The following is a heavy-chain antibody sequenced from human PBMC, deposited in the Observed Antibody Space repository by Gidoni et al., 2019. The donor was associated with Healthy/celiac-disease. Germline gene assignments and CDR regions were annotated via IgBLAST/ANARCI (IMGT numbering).Heavy chain of an antibody. V-gene: IGHV4-38-2*01. D-gene: IGHD5-18*01. Sequence: QVQLQESGPGLVKPSETLSLTCPVSGYSISSGYYWGWIRQPPGKGLEWIGSIYHSGSTYYNPSLKSRVTISVDTSKSQFSLKLSSVTAADTAVYYCARGGYSYGLIFDYWGQGTLVTVSS. CDR1: GYSISSGYY. CDR3: ARGGYSYGLIFDY. J-gene: IGHJ4*02. CDR2: IYHSGST.